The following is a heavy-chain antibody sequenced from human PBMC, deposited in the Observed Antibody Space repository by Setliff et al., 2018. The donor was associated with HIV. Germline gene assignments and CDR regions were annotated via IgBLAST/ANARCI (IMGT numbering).Heavy chain of an antibody. CDR1: GGSISSGSYY. V-gene: IGHV4-61*02. D-gene: IGHD3-9*01. CDR2: IYTSGST. CDR3: ARDVRYYDILTGYGAFYYYHMDV. Sequence: PSETLSLTCTVSGGSISSGSYYWSWIRQPAGKGLEWIGRIYTSGSTNYNPSLKSRVTISVDTSKNRFPLKLSSVTAADTAVYCGARDVRYYDILTGYGAFYYYHMDVWGKGTTVTSP. J-gene: IGHJ6*03.